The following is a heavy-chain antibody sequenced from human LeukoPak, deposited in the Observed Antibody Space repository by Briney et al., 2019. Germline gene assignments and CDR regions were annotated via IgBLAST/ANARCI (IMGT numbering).Heavy chain of an antibody. J-gene: IGHJ6*02. CDR2: FSAYNGNT. CDR3: ARVPYDYSNYWTGYYYYGMDV. V-gene: IGHV1-18*01. CDR1: GYTFTSYG. D-gene: IGHD4-4*01. Sequence: ASVKVSCKASGYTFTSYGISWVRQAPGQGLEWMGWFSAYNGNTNYAQKLQGRVTMTTDTSTSTAYMELRSLRSDDTAVYYCARVPYDYSNYWTGYYYYGMDVWGQGTTVTVSS.